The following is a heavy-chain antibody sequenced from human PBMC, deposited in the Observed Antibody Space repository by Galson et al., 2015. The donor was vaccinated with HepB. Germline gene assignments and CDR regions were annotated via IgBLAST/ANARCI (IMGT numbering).Heavy chain of an antibody. CDR2: INADNGNT. J-gene: IGHJ4*02. CDR1: GYTFTNYP. V-gene: IGHV1-3*01. Sequence: GYTFTNYPIHWVRQAPGQGLEWMAWINADNGNTKYLQKFQGRVTITRDTSASTAYMEVSSLTSEDTAIYYCARWRFGEFDYYFDYWGQGTLVTVSS. CDR3: ARWRFGEFDYYFDY. D-gene: IGHD3-10*01.